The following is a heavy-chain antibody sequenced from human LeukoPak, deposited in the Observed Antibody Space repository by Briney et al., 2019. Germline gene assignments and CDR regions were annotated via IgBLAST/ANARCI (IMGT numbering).Heavy chain of an antibody. CDR2: ISAYNGNT. D-gene: IGHD6-13*01. V-gene: IGHV1-18*01. CDR1: GYTFTSYG. CDR3: ARDLGYSSSWYQRGYYFDY. J-gene: IGHJ4*02. Sequence: ASVTVSCKASGYTFTSYGISWVRQAPGQGLEWMGWISAYNGNTNYAQKLQGRVTMTTDTFTSTAYMELRSLRSDDTAVYYCARDLGYSSSWYQRGYYFDYWGQGTLVTVSS.